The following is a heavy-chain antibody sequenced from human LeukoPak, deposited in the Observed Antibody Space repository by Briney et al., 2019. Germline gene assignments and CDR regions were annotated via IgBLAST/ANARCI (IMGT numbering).Heavy chain of an antibody. D-gene: IGHD3-3*01. V-gene: IGHV3-74*01. CDR1: GFTFSSYW. Sequence: GGSLRLSCAASGFTFSSYWMHWVRQAPGKGLVWVSRINSDGTTTTYADSVKGRFTISRDNAKNTLYLQMNSLGAEDTAVYYCAKSYYDFWSGYYQTFDYWGQGTLVTVSS. CDR2: INSDGTTT. CDR3: AKSYYDFWSGYYQTFDY. J-gene: IGHJ4*02.